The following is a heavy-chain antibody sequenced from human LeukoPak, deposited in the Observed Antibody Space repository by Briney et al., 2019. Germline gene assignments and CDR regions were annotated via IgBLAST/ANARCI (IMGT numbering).Heavy chain of an antibody. V-gene: IGHV1-46*01. D-gene: IGHD3-3*01. Sequence: ASVKVSCKASGYTFTSHYFHWVRQAPGQGLEWMGIIDPSGGSTNYAQKFQGRVAMTRDTSTSTVYMDLSSLRSEDTAVYYCTSWAGEVKSGLWSGPFDYWGQGALVTVSS. J-gene: IGHJ4*02. CDR1: GYTFTSHY. CDR3: TSWAGEVKSGLWSGPFDY. CDR2: IDPSGGST.